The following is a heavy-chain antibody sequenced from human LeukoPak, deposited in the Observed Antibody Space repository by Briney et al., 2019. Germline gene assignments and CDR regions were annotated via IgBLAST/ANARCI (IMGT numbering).Heavy chain of an antibody. CDR1: GFTFSSYA. V-gene: IGHV3-23*01. CDR2: INGGGGDT. D-gene: IGHD3-3*01. Sequence: GGSLRLSCAASGFTFSSYAMSWVRQAPGKGLEWVSSINGGGGDTYYADSVKGRFTISRDNSKNTLYLQMNSLRAEDTAVYYCATCPTDKYDDDHADYWGQGSLVTVSS. CDR3: ATCPTDKYDDDHADY. J-gene: IGHJ4*02.